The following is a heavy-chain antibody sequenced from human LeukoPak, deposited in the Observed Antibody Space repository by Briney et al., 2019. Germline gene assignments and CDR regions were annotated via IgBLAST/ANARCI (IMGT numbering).Heavy chain of an antibody. CDR1: GFTFSNYA. J-gene: IGHJ4*02. Sequence: GGSLRLSCTASGFTFSNYAMSWVRQAPGKGLEWVSTISGSGGGTYYADSVKGRFTISRDNSKNTLYLQMNSLRAEDTAVYYCAKGLYCSSTNCYFFDYWGQGTLVTVSS. V-gene: IGHV3-23*01. D-gene: IGHD2-2*01. CDR2: ISGSGGGT. CDR3: AKGLYCSSTNCYFFDY.